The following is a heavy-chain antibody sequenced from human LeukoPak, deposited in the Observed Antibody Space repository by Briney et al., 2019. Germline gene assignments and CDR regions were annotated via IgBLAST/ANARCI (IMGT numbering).Heavy chain of an antibody. CDR1: GGTFRRYA. V-gene: IGHV1-69*05. CDR2: IIPMFGTA. D-gene: IGHD1-26*01. CDR3: ARTRSGSHLQIFDY. Sequence: ASVKVSCKASGGTFRRYAINWVRQAPGQGLEWRGGIIPMFGTANYAQKFQGRVTITTDESTSTAYMELSSLRSEDTAVYYCARTRSGSHLQIFDYWGQGTLVTVSS. J-gene: IGHJ4*02.